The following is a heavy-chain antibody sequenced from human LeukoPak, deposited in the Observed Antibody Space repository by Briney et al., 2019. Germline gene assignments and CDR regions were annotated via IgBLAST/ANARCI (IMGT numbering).Heavy chain of an antibody. CDR3: AKGPTIPRQAMVGHYYYYGMDV. V-gene: IGHV3-30*02. J-gene: IGHJ6*02. D-gene: IGHD5-18*01. Sequence: GGSLRLSCAASGFTFSSYGMHWVRQAPGKGLEWVAFIRYDGSNKYYADSVKGRFTISRDNSKNTLYLQMNSLRAEDTAVYYCAKGPTIPRQAMVGHYYYYGMDVWGQGTTVTVSS. CDR1: GFTFSSYG. CDR2: IRYDGSNK.